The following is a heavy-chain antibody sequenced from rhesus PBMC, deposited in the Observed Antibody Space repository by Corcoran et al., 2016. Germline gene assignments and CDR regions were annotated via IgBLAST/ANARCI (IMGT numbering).Heavy chain of an antibody. CDR1: CGSISSNW. D-gene: IGHD2-15*01. Sequence: QLQLQESGPGLVKPSETLSLTCAVSCGSISSNWWSWIRQPPGKGLEWLGRISGSGGSPTNNPPLKSGVTISTDTSKNQLSLKRISVAAADTAVYYCAQAPVPARGVGVLTAPPGYWGQGVLVTVSS. J-gene: IGHJ4*01. CDR3: AQAPVPARGVGVLTAPPGY. CDR2: ISGSGGSP. V-gene: IGHV4-173*01.